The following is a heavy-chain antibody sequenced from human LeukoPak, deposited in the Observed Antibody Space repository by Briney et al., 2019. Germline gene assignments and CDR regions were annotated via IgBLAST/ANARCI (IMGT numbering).Heavy chain of an antibody. CDR3: ACGDIGDKNNWFDP. J-gene: IGHJ5*02. CDR2: MSTSGTT. V-gene: IGHV4-4*07. CDR1: DGSISNYY. D-gene: IGHD2-15*01. Sequence: SETLSLTCTVSDGSISNYYWGWIRQPAGKGLEWIGRMSTSGTTDYNPSLKSRVTVSVDTSKNQFSLELRSVTAADTAVYYCACGDIGDKNNWFDPWGQGTLVTVSS.